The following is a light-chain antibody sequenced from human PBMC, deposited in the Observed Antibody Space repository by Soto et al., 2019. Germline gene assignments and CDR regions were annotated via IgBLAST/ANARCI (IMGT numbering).Light chain of an antibody. Sequence: EIVLTQSPGTLSLSPGERATLSCRASQSVSSSYLAWYQQKPGQAPRLLIYGASYRATGIPDSFSGRGSGTDFTLTISRLEPEDFAVYYCQQYDDSLSSFTFGQGTNQEIK. CDR2: GAS. J-gene: IGKJ2*01. CDR3: QQYDDSLSSFT. V-gene: IGKV3-20*01. CDR1: QSVSSSY.